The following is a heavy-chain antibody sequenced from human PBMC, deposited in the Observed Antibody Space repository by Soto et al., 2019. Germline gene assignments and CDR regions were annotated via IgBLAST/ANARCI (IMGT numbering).Heavy chain of an antibody. CDR2: IYYSGSS. Sequence: AATLSLTFTFSGGSISSYYWSWIRQPPGKGLEWIGYIYYSGSSNYNPSLKSRVIISVDTSKNQFSLKLSSVTAADTAVYYCAGSSGYYYPLDYWGQGTLVTVSS. CDR3: AGSSGYYYPLDY. V-gene: IGHV4-59*01. J-gene: IGHJ4*02. D-gene: IGHD3-22*01. CDR1: GGSISSYY.